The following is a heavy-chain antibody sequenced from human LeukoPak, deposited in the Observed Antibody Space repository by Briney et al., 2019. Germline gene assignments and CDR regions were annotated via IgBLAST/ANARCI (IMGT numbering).Heavy chain of an antibody. V-gene: IGHV4-59*03. D-gene: IGHD3-22*01. J-gene: IGHJ4*02. CDR1: GGSISSYY. CDR2: IDHSRDT. Sequence: SETLSLTCTVSGGSISSYYWSWIRQPPGKGLEWIGNIDHSRDTNYNPSLRSRVTILVDKSRNQFSLKLNSVTAADTAVYYCARNGPHYYDKSGYLDSWGQGTLVTVSS. CDR3: ARNGPHYYDKSGYLDS.